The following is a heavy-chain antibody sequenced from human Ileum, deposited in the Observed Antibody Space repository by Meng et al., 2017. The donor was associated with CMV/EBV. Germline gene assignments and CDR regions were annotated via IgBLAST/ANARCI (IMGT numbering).Heavy chain of an antibody. CDR1: GYTDYY. CDR2: INPNTGGT. Sequence: ASVKVSCKASGYTDYYMHWVRQAPGQGLEWMGWINPNTGGTRYEQKFQGRVTMTSDTSISTAYMELSRLTSDDTAVYYCARRSGSSSGPFDYWGQGTLVTVSS. D-gene: IGHD6-6*01. CDR3: ARRSGSSSGPFDY. J-gene: IGHJ4*02. V-gene: IGHV1-2*02.